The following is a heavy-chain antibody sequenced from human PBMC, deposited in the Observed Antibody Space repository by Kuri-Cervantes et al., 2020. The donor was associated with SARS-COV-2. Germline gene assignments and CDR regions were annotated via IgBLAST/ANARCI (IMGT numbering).Heavy chain of an antibody. J-gene: IGHJ4*02. CDR3: QGSGYSSSWYHDY. D-gene: IGHD6-13*01. CDR1: GGSISSYY. CDR2: ISGSGGST. V-gene: IGHV3-23*01. Sequence: ETLSLTCTVSGGSISSYYWSWIRQAPGKGLEWVSAISGSGGSTYYADSVKGRFTISRDNAKNSLYLQMNSLRAEDTAVYYCQGSGYSSSWYHDYWGQGTLVTVSS.